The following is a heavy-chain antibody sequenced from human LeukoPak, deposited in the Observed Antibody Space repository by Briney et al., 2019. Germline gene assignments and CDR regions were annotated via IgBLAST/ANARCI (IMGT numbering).Heavy chain of an antibody. V-gene: IGHV4-34*01. CDR3: ARGMAYFQH. Sequence: PSETLSLTCAVYGGSFSGYYWSWIRQPPGKGLEWIGEINHSGSTNYNPSLKSRVTISVDTSKNQFSLKLSSVTAADTAVYYCARGMAYFQHWGQGTLVTVSS. J-gene: IGHJ1*01. D-gene: IGHD5-24*01. CDR2: INHSGST. CDR1: GGSFSGYY.